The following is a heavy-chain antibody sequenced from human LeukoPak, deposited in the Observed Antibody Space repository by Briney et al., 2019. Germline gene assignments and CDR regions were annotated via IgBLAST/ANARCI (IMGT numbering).Heavy chain of an antibody. CDR2: ISWNSGSI. J-gene: IGHJ4*02. V-gene: IGHV3-9*01. CDR3: AKDLAYGSGNFDY. D-gene: IGHD3-10*01. Sequence: SLRLSCAASGFTFDDYAMHWVRQAPGKGLEWVSGISWNSGSIGYADSVKGRFTISRDNAKNSLYLQMNSLRAEDTALYYCAKDLAYGSGNFDYWGQGTLVTVSS. CDR1: GFTFDDYA.